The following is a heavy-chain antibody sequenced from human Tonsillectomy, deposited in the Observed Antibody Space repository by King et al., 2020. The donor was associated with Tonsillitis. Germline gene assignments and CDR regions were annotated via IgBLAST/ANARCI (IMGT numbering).Heavy chain of an antibody. V-gene: IGHV3-23*04. D-gene: IGHD1-26*01. CDR1: GFAFSSYA. J-gene: IGHJ6*02. CDR2: ITDSGSNT. CDR3: ARGSWGVGPYYGMDV. Sequence: VQLVESGGAWVQPGGSLRLSCAASGFAFSSYAMSWVRQAPGKGPEWVSAITDSGSNTYYADSVEGRLTISRDNSKNTLYLQMNSLRAEATAIYYCARGSWGVGPYYGMDVWGRGTTVTVSS.